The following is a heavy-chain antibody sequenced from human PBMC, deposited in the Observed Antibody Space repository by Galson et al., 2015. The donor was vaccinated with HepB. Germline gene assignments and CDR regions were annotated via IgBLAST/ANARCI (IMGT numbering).Heavy chain of an antibody. V-gene: IGHV4-34*01. Sequence: SETLSLTCAVYGGSFSGYYWSWIRQPPGKGLEWIGKINHSGSTNYNPSLKSRVTISVDTSKNQFSLKLSSVTAADTAVYYCARAIFGVVIPTEASYGMDVWGQGTTVTVSS. D-gene: IGHD3-3*02. J-gene: IGHJ6*02. CDR2: INHSGST. CDR3: ARAIFGVVIPTEASYGMDV. CDR1: GGSFSGYY.